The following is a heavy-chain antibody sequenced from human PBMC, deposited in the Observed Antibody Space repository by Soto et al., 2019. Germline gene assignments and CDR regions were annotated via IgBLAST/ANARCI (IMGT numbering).Heavy chain of an antibody. Sequence: EVQLVESGGGLVQPGGSLRLSCAASGFTLSDHYMDWVRQAPGKGLEWVARSRNKDHSYSTEYAAFVKGRFTISRDDSQNSLYLLMTSLKAEDTAVYYCVRGHWSFDYWGQGTVVTVSS. CDR2: SRNKDHSYST. V-gene: IGHV3-72*01. CDR1: GFTLSDHY. J-gene: IGHJ4*02. CDR3: VRGHWSFDY. D-gene: IGHD2-8*02.